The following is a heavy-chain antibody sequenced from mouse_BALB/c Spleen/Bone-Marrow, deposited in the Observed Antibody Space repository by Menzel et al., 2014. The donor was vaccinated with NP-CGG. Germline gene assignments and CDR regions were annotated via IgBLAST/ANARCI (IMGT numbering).Heavy chain of an antibody. D-gene: IGHD4-1*01. CDR1: WFSLTSYG. V-gene: IGHV2-9*02. CDR2: IWAGGST. Sequence: VMLVESGPGLVAPSQSLSITCTVSWFSLTSYGVHWVRQPPGKGLEWPGVIWAGGSTNYNSALMSRLSISKDNSKSQVFLKMNSLQTDDTAMYYCARDLGRYFDVWGAGTTVTVSS. CDR3: ARDLGRYFDV. J-gene: IGHJ1*01.